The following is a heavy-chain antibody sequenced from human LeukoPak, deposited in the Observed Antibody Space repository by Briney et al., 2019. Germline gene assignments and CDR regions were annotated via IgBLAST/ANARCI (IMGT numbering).Heavy chain of an antibody. J-gene: IGHJ5*02. CDR2: INPSGGST. D-gene: IGHD2-2*01. V-gene: IGHV1-46*01. CDR3: ARGGLVVVPAAMYYWFDP. CDR1: GYTFTSYY. Sequence: ASVKVSCKASGYTFTSYYMHWVRQAPGQGLEWMGTINPSGGSTSYAQKFQGRVTMTRDTSTSTVYMELSSLRSEDTAVYYCARGGLVVVPAAMYYWFDPWGQGTLVTVSS.